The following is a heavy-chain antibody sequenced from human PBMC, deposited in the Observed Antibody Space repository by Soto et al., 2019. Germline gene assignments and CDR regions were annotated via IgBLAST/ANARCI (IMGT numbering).Heavy chain of an antibody. J-gene: IGHJ6*02. CDR2: IIPIFGTA. V-gene: IGHV1-69*05. CDR3: ASLIAAAGPPHSPRYYYGMDV. CDR1: GGTFSSYA. Sequence: QVQLVQSGAEVKKPGSSVKVSCKASGGTFSSYAISWVRQAPGQGLEWMGGIIPIFGTADYAQKSQGRVTITPDESTSTAYMELSSLRSEDTAVYYCASLIAAAGPPHSPRYYYGMDVWGQGTTVTVSS. D-gene: IGHD6-13*01.